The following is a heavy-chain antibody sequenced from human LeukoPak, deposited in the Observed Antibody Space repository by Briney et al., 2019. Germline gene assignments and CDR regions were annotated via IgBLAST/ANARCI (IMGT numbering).Heavy chain of an antibody. D-gene: IGHD6-19*01. J-gene: IGHJ5*02. Sequence: SETLSLTCTVSGGSISSYYWSWIRQPPGMGLEWIGYIYYSGSTNYNPSLKSRVTISVDTSKNQFSLKLSSVTAADTAVYYCAREKKAVAGTGWFDPWGQGTLVTVSS. CDR1: GGSISSYY. V-gene: IGHV4-59*12. CDR3: AREKKAVAGTGWFDP. CDR2: IYYSGST.